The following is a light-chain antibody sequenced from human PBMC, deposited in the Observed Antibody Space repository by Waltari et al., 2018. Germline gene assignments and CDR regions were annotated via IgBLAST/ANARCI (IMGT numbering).Light chain of an antibody. J-gene: IGLJ1*01. V-gene: IGLV2-11*01. CDR1: SIDVCAYNY. CDR3: CSYAGSYTFAV. Sequence: QSALTQPRSVSGSPGQSVSISCPGTSIDVCAYNYSSWYQHPPGKAPKLMIYEVSNRPSGISDRFSGSKSGNTAALTISGLQAEDEADYYCCSYAGSYTFAVFGTGTKVTV. CDR2: EVS.